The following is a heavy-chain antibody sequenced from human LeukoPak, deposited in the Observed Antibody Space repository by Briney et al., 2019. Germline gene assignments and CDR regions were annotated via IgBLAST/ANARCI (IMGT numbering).Heavy chain of an antibody. CDR2: NYYSRSN. J-gene: IGHJ3*02. V-gene: IGHV4-59*12. D-gene: IGHD3-10*01. Sequence: SETLSLTCIFSGGSISSYYWSLIRQPPEKRLEWIGYNYYSRSNNYTSSLKSRVTISVDTSKIQFSLKLSSVTVADTAVYYCARVNYYGSGKAFDIWGQGTMVTVSS. CDR3: ARVNYYGSGKAFDI. CDR1: GGSISSYY.